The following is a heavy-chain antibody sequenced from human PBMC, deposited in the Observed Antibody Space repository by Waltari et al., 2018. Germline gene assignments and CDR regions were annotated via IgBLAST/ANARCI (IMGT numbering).Heavy chain of an antibody. CDR1: GGSFSGYY. Sequence: QVQLQQWGAGLLKPSDTLSLTCAVYGGSFSGYYWSGIRQRPGKGLEWIGEINHSGSTNYNPSLKSRVTISVDTSKNQFSLKLSSVTAADTAVYYCARRLVFSNWFDPWGQGTLVTVSS. CDR3: ARRLVFSNWFDP. CDR2: INHSGST. V-gene: IGHV4-34*01. J-gene: IGHJ5*02. D-gene: IGHD3-9*01.